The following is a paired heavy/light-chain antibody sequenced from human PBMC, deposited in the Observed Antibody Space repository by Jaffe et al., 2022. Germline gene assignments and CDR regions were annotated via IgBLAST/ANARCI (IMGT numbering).Light chain of an antibody. CDR3: LQDDKYPLT. CDR2: AAS. CDR1: QGIRND. Sequence: AIQMTQSPSSVSASVGDRVTITCRASQGIRNDLGWYQLKPGKAPKLLIYAASSLHSGVPSRFSGSGSGTDFTLTISSLQPEDSASYFCLQDDKYPLTFGGGTKVEIK. J-gene: IGKJ4*01. V-gene: IGKV1-6*01.
Heavy chain of an antibody. Sequence: QLQLQESGSGLVKPSQTLSLTCAVSGGSISSGGYSWSWIRQPPGKGLEWIGYIYHSGSTYYNPSLKSRVTISVDRSKNQFSLKLSSVTAADTAVYYCARFNLGYCSGGSCPNWFDPWGQGTLVTVSS. CDR1: GGSISSGGYS. CDR2: IYHSGST. CDR3: ARFNLGYCSGGSCPNWFDP. D-gene: IGHD2-15*01. V-gene: IGHV4-30-2*01. J-gene: IGHJ5*02.